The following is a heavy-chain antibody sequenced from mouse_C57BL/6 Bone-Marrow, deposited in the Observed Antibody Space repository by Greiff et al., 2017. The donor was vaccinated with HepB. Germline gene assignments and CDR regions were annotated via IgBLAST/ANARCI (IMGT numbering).Heavy chain of an antibody. CDR1: GFTFSNYW. V-gene: IGHV6-3*01. CDR3: TFYYGSSYGWYFDV. CDR2: IRLKSDNYAT. D-gene: IGHD1-1*01. Sequence: EVKLMESGGGLVQPGGSMKLSCVASGFTFSNYWMNWVRQSPEKGLEWVAQIRLKSDNYATHYAESVKGRFTISRDDSKSSVYLQMNNLRAEDTGIYYCTFYYGSSYGWYFDVWGTGTTVTVSS. J-gene: IGHJ1*03.